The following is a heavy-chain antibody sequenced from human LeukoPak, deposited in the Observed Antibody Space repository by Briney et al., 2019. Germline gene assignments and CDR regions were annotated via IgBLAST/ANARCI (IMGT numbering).Heavy chain of an antibody. Sequence: SETLSLTCTVSGGSISSYYWSWIRQPPGKGLEWIGSIYYSGSTYYNPSLKSRVTISVDTSKNQFSLKLSSVTAADTAVYYCARHGTTVVTFSFDYWGQGTLVTVSS. V-gene: IGHV4-59*05. CDR3: ARHGTTVVTFSFDY. CDR1: GGSISSYY. D-gene: IGHD4-23*01. J-gene: IGHJ4*02. CDR2: IYYSGST.